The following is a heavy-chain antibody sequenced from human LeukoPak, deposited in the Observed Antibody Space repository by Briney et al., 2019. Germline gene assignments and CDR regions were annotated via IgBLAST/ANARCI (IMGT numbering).Heavy chain of an antibody. CDR2: IDDGARNT. V-gene: IGHV3-23*01. CDR1: GFTFSSYT. J-gene: IGHJ4*02. Sequence: AGSLRLSCATSGFTFSSYTMNRVRQTPGKGLEWVSTIDDGARNTHYADSVRGRFTISRDDFLNMVHLQMNSLTVEDTAVYYCTTRLQHHFDYWGQGAQVTVSS. D-gene: IGHD1-1*01. CDR3: TTRLQHHFDY.